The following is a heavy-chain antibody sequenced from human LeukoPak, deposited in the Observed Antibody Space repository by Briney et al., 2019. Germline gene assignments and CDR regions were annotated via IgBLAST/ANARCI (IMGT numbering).Heavy chain of an antibody. J-gene: IGHJ4*02. CDR2: ISYDGSNK. D-gene: IGHD2-2*01. V-gene: IGHV3-30-3*02. CDR3: AKPESSWD. CDR1: GFTFSSYA. Sequence: GGSLRLSCAASGFTFSSYAMHWVRQAPGKGLEWVAVISYDGSNKYYADSVKGRFTISRDNSKNTLYLQMNSLRAEDTAVYYCAKPESSWDWGQGTLVTVSS.